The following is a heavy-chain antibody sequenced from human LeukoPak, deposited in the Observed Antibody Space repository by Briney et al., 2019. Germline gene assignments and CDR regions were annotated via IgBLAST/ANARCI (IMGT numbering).Heavy chain of an antibody. Sequence: SETLSLTCAVYGGSFSGYYWSWIRQPPGKGLEWIGEINHSGSTNYNPSLKSRVTISVDTSKNQFSLKLSSVTVADTAVYYCARRKLGGASRYFDYWGQGTLVTVSS. D-gene: IGHD7-27*01. J-gene: IGHJ4*02. CDR3: ARRKLGGASRYFDY. CDR2: INHSGST. CDR1: GGSFSGYY. V-gene: IGHV4-34*01.